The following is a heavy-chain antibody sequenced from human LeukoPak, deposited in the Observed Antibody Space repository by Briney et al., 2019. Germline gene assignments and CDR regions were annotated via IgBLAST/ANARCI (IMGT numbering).Heavy chain of an antibody. D-gene: IGHD5-12*01. V-gene: IGHV3-20*04. Sequence: PGGSLRLSCAASGFIFDDYGMSWVRQAPGKGLEWVSGINWNGSITGYADSVKGRFTISRDNAKNSLYLQMNSLRAEDTAMYYCARVSGYDWESFYDYWGQGSLVTVSS. CDR1: GFIFDDYG. CDR2: INWNGSIT. J-gene: IGHJ4*02. CDR3: ARVSGYDWESFYDY.